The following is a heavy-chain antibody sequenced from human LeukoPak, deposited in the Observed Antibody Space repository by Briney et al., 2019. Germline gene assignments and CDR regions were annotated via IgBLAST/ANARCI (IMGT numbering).Heavy chain of an antibody. V-gene: IGHV4-39*07. CDR2: VYYSEST. CDR1: GDSISSSSYY. Sequence: SETLSLTCIVSGDSISSSSYYWGWIRQPPGKGLEWIASVYYSESTYYNPSLNSRVTISVDTSKNQFSLKLSSVTAADTAVYYCARSKGVLLWFGEFYIYWGQGTLVTVSS. CDR3: ARSKGVLLWFGEFYIY. J-gene: IGHJ4*02. D-gene: IGHD3-10*01.